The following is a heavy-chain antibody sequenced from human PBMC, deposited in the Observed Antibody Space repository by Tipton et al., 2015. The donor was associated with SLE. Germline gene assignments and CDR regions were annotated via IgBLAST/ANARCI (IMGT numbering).Heavy chain of an antibody. CDR2: IRNDGMKT. J-gene: IGHJ6*04. CDR1: GFSFGHFA. D-gene: IGHD2-15*01. CDR3: AKADMGGTYYCSCYYGMDV. Sequence: GSLRLSCAAPGFSFGHFAMHWVRQAPGKGLEWVAFIRNDGMKTDYADSEKGRFTIARDNSKNTLYLQVNSLRAEDTAVYYCAKADMGGTYYCSCYYGMDVWGEGTTVTVSS. V-gene: IGHV3-30*02.